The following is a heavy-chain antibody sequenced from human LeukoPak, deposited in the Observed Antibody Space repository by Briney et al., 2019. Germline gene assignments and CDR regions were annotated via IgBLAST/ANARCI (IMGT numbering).Heavy chain of an antibody. V-gene: IGHV3-30*04. CDR2: IAYDGRKK. D-gene: IGHD1-26*01. CDR1: RFTFSSYD. CDR3: ARGAVAGANFDY. J-gene: IGHJ4*02. Sequence: GSLRLSCTASRFTFSSYDMHWVRQAPGKGLEWVAVIAYDGRKKYYADSVKGRFTISRDNAKKTLYLQMNSLRAEDTAVYYCARGAVAGANFDYWGLGTLVTVSS.